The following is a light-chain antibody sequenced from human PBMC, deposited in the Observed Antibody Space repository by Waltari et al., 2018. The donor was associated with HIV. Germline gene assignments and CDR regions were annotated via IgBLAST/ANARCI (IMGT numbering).Light chain of an antibody. Sequence: EIVMTQSPATLSVSPGERATLSCRASQSVSSNVAWYQQKPGQAPRLLIYGASTRAAGIPARFSGSGAGTEFTLTISSLQSEDFAVYYCQQYHNWPRTFGQGTKVEIK. CDR3: QQYHNWPRT. J-gene: IGKJ1*01. CDR1: QSVSSN. V-gene: IGKV3-15*01. CDR2: GAS.